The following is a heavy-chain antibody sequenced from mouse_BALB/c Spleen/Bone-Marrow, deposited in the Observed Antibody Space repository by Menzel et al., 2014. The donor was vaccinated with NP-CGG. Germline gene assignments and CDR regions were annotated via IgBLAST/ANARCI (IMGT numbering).Heavy chain of an antibody. CDR2: ITKGGGST. CDR1: GFTFSDYY. D-gene: IGHD4-1*01. J-gene: IGHJ4*01. V-gene: IGHV5-12*02. Sequence: EVQVVESGGGLVQPGGSLKLSCATSGFTFSDYYMYWVRQTPEKRLEWVAYITKGGGSTYYPDIVKGRFTISRDNAKNTLYLQMSRLKSEDTAMYYCARQLAYAMDYWGQGTSVTVPS. CDR3: ARQLAYAMDY.